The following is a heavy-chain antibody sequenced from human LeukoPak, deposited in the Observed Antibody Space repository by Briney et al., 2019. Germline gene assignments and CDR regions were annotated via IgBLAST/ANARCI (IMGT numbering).Heavy chain of an antibody. J-gene: IGHJ4*02. CDR1: GFTFSSYS. V-gene: IGHV3-33*08. D-gene: IGHD3-16*01. Sequence: PGGSLRLSCAASGFTFSSYSMNWVRQAPGKGLEWVAVIWYDGSNKYYADSVKGRFTISRDNSKNTLYLQMNSLRAEDTAVYYCARDRFKDRASYSYFDYWGQGTLVTVSS. CDR2: IWYDGSNK. CDR3: ARDRFKDRASYSYFDY.